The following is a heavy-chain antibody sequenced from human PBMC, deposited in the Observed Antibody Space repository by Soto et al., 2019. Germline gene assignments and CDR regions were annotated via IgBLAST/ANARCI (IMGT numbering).Heavy chain of an antibody. D-gene: IGHD6-19*01. CDR3: ARSAAVAGREAFDI. CDR2: IYYSGST. J-gene: IGHJ3*02. V-gene: IGHV4-59*01. CDR1: GGSISSYY. Sequence: SETLSLTCTVSGGSISSYYWSWIRQPPGKGLEWIGYIYYSGSTNYNPSLKSRVTISVDTSRTRFSLKLTSVTAADTAVYYCARSAAVAGREAFDIWGQGTMVTVSS.